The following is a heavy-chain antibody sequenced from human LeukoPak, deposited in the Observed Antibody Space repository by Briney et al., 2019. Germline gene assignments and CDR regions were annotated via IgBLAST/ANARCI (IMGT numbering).Heavy chain of an antibody. CDR2: ISGSGGST. CDR3: ARGDRDPFDY. J-gene: IGHJ4*02. Sequence: GGSLRLSCAASGFTFSSYAMRWVRQAPGKGLEWVSTISGSGGSTYYADSVKGRFTISRDNSKNTLYLQLNSLTAEDTAAYYCARGDRDPFDYWGQGTLVTVSS. D-gene: IGHD2-21*02. V-gene: IGHV3-23*01. CDR1: GFTFSSYA.